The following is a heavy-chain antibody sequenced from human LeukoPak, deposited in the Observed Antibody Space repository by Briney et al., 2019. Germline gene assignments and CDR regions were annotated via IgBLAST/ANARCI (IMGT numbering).Heavy chain of an antibody. V-gene: IGHV3-11*04. J-gene: IGHJ6*03. D-gene: IGHD1-26*01. Sequence: GGSLRLSCAASGFTFSDYSMSWIRQAPGKGLEWVPYISSSGGTIYYADSVKGRFIISRDNAKNSLYLQMNSLRAEDTAVYYCARALLYSGSPGSNYYYYMDVWGKGTTVTVSS. CDR1: GFTFSDYS. CDR2: ISSSGGTI. CDR3: ARALLYSGSPGSNYYYYMDV.